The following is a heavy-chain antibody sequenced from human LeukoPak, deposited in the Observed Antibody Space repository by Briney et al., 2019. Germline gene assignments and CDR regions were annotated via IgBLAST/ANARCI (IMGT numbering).Heavy chain of an antibody. CDR2: VFHTGKT. CDR1: GCSINNYW. CDR3: APSTHFGGHSYYMEY. J-gene: IGHJ4*02. D-gene: IGHD2-21*01. Sequence: PSETLSLTCTVSGCSINNYWWGWFRQPPGKGLEWIGHVFHTGKTTYNASLQSRLIISVDTSKNQFSLNLISVTAADTALYYCAPSTHFGGHSYYMEYWGQGTLVTVSS. V-gene: IGHV4-59*08.